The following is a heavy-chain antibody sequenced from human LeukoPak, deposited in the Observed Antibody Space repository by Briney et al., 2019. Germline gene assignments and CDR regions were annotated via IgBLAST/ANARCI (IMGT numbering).Heavy chain of an antibody. V-gene: IGHV3-30*02. CDR1: GFSFSKYG. J-gene: IGHJ4*02. CDR3: AKDKYSPVRSMSEAAYYFDF. CDR2: IPSHGSKK. D-gene: IGHD6-13*01. Sequence: PGGSLRLSCVASGFSFSKYGMHWVRQAPGKGLEWVAFIPSHGSKKYYADSVKGRFTISRDNSKRTLFLQMNSLRAEDTAVYHCAKDKYSPVRSMSEAAYYFDFWGPGTLVTVSS.